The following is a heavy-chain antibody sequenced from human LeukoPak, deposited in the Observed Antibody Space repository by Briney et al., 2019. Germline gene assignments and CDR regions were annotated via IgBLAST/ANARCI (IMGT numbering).Heavy chain of an antibody. CDR1: GFTFSSYA. CDR2: ISGSGGST. J-gene: IGHJ4*02. V-gene: IGHV3-23*01. Sequence: GRSLRLSCAAPGFTFSSYAMSWVRQAPGKGLEWVSAISGSGGSTYYADSVKGRFTISRDNSKNTLYLQMNSLRAEDTAVYYCAKAPRSGLSYGTGYWGQGTLVTVSS. CDR3: AKAPRSGLSYGTGY. D-gene: IGHD5-18*01.